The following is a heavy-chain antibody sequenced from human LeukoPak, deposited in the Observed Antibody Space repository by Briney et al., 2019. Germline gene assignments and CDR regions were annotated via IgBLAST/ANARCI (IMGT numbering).Heavy chain of an antibody. CDR2: ISSSSSTI. D-gene: IGHD3-22*01. CDR1: GFTFSSYS. V-gene: IGHV3-48*01. CDR3: ARVTPNYYDSSGYSFDY. Sequence: GGSLRLSCAASGFTFSSYSMNWVRQAPGKGLEWVSYISSSSSTIYYADSVKGRFTISRDNAKNSLYLQMNSLRAEDTAVYYCARVTPNYYDSSGYSFDYWGQGTQVTVSS. J-gene: IGHJ4*02.